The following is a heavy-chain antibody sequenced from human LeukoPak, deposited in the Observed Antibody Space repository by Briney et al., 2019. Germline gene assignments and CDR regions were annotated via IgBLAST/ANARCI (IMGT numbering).Heavy chain of an antibody. CDR2: IYTTGST. V-gene: IGHV4-4*07. D-gene: IGHD6-13*01. Sequence: PSQTPTITCTVAGHATDSDDHTVTLRPPVWGLEWLARIYTTGSTNYKPSLKSRLPISRDKSKNQFSLELTSVTAADTAIYYCARGQGLAAAGSIWFDLWGQGILVTVSS. CDR1: GHATDSDD. CDR3: ARGQGLAAAGSIWFDL. J-gene: IGHJ5*02.